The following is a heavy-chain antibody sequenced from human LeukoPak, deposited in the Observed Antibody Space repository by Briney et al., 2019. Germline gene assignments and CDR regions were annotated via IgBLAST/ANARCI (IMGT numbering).Heavy chain of an antibody. V-gene: IGHV4-59*08. J-gene: IGHJ5*02. CDR2: IYYSGST. D-gene: IGHD6-19*01. Sequence: SETLSLTCAAYGGSFSGYYCSWIRQPPGKGLEWIGYIYYSGSTNYNPSLKSRVTISVDTSKNQFSLKLSSVTAADTAVYYCARHSSSSGWSSESWFDPWGQGTLVTVSS. CDR1: GGSFSGYY. CDR3: ARHSSSSGWSSESWFDP.